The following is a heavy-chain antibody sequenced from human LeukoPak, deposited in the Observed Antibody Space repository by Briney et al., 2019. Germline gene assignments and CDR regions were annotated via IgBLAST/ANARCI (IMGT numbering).Heavy chain of an antibody. Sequence: GGSLRLSCAASGFTFSTYWMSWVRQAPGKGLEWVANIKQDGSEKYYVDSVKGGFTISRDNAKNALFLQMNSLRAEDTAVYYCARVRCSSNSCFPDYWGQGTLVTVSS. D-gene: IGHD2-2*01. CDR2: IKQDGSEK. CDR1: GFTFSTYW. V-gene: IGHV3-7*01. J-gene: IGHJ4*02. CDR3: ARVRCSSNSCFPDY.